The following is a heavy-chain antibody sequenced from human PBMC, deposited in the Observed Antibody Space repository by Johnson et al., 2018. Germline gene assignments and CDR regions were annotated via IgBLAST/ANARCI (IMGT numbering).Heavy chain of an antibody. J-gene: IGHJ6*03. Sequence: QLVESGAEVKKPXSSVXVSXKASGGTFSSYAISWVRQAPGQGLEWMGGIIPIFGTANYAQKFQGRVTITADESTSTAYMELSSLRSEDTAVYYCARGTATVVTRYYYYMDVWGKGTTVTVSS. CDR2: IIPIFGTA. V-gene: IGHV1-69*01. CDR3: ARGTATVVTRYYYYMDV. CDR1: GGTFSSYA. D-gene: IGHD4-23*01.